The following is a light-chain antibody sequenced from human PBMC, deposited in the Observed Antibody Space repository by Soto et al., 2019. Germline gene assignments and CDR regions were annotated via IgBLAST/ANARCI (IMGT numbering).Light chain of an antibody. V-gene: IGKV1-27*01. Sequence: DIQMTQSPSSLSASVGDRVTITCRASQDISVYLAWYQQKPGKVPKLLIYSASTLQSGVPSRFSGSGSGTDFTLTISSLQPEDVATYFCQKFNTGPLTFGQGTRLVIK. CDR2: SAS. CDR1: QDISVY. J-gene: IGKJ5*01. CDR3: QKFNTGPLT.